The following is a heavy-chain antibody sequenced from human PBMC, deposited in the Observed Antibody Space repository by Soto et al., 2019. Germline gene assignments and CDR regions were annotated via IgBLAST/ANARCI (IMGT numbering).Heavy chain of an antibody. CDR1: GFSLTTSGVG. D-gene: IGHD3-10*01. Sequence: QITLKESGPTLVKPTQTLTLTCTFSGFSLTTSGVGVGWIRQPPGKTLEWLALIYWDDNKRYSPSLKNRRTITKDTPKHQVVLTITNMDPVDTATFFCVQRSSFGEFFYWGQGTLVTVSS. J-gene: IGHJ4*02. V-gene: IGHV2-5*02. CDR2: IYWDDNK. CDR3: VQRSSFGEFFY.